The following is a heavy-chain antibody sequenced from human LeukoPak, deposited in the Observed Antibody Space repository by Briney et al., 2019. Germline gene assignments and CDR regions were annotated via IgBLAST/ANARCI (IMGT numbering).Heavy chain of an antibody. D-gene: IGHD5-24*01. J-gene: IGHJ4*02. Sequence: PSETLSLTCTVSGGSINNYYWSWIRQPPGKGLEWIGYVYYTGSTNSNPSLKSRVTMSLDTSRNQFSLKLTSLTAADTAVYYCARGAMATTPFFDYWGQGTLVTVSS. CDR3: ARGAMATTPFFDY. CDR2: VYYTGST. V-gene: IGHV4-59*01. CDR1: GGSINNYY.